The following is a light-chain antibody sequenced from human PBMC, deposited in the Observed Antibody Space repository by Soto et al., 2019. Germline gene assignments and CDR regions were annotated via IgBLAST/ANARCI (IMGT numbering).Light chain of an antibody. Sequence: DIQMTQSSSSLSASVGDRVTITGRASQSISFYLNWYQQRPGNAPKVLIYAASNLQTGVPSRFSGSGSGTDFTLTINSLQPEDFATYSCQQSYSTPITFGQGTRLEIK. CDR1: QSISFY. CDR3: QQSYSTPIT. J-gene: IGKJ5*01. V-gene: IGKV1-39*01. CDR2: AAS.